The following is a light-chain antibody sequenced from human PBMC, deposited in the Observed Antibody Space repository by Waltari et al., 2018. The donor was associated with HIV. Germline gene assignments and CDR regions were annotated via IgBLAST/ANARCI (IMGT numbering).Light chain of an antibody. Sequence: QSVLTQPPSASGTPGQRVTISCSGSSSNIGSNYVYWYQQLPGQAPKLLIYRNNQRPSGVPDRFSGSKSGTSASLAISGLRSEDEADYYCAAWDDSLSGVVFGGGTKLTVL. V-gene: IGLV1-47*01. J-gene: IGLJ2*01. CDR2: RNN. CDR1: SSNIGSNY. CDR3: AAWDDSLSGVV.